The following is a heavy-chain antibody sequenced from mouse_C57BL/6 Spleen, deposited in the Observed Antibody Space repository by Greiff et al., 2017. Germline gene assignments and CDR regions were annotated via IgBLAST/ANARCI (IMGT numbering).Heavy chain of an antibody. J-gene: IGHJ2*01. CDR2: ISDGGSYT. Sequence: EVQGVESGGGLVKPGGSLKLSCAASGFTFSSYAMSWVRQTPEKRLEWVATISDGGSYTYYTDNVKGRFTISRDNAKNNLYLQMSHLKSEDTAMYYCARDDYYGSRFDYWGQGTTLTVSS. V-gene: IGHV5-4*01. CDR3: ARDDYYGSRFDY. CDR1: GFTFSSYA. D-gene: IGHD1-1*01.